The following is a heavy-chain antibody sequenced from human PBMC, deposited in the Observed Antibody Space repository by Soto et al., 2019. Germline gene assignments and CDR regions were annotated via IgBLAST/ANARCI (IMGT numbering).Heavy chain of an antibody. CDR3: ARDRAGYSNYSRDYYYYMDV. Sequence: PGGSLRLSCAASGFTFRSYGMHWVRQAPGKGLEWVASIWHDGSNKYYADSVKGRFTISRDNSKNTLYLQMNSLRAEDTAVYYCARDRAGYSNYSRDYYYYMDVWGKGTTVTVS. CDR1: GFTFRSYG. D-gene: IGHD4-4*01. J-gene: IGHJ6*03. V-gene: IGHV3-33*01. CDR2: IWHDGSNK.